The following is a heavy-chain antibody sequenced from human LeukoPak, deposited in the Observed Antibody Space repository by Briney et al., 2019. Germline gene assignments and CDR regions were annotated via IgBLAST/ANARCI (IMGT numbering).Heavy chain of an antibody. Sequence: PGGSLRLSCAASGFSFHYYAMHWVRQAPGKGLEWVAVISYDGANEYYADSVKGRFTISRDNSKNTLYLQMNSLRAEDTAVYYCARDSGTALDYWGQGTLVTVSS. J-gene: IGHJ4*02. CDR1: GFSFHYYA. V-gene: IGHV3-30-3*01. CDR2: ISYDGANE. CDR3: ARDSGTALDY.